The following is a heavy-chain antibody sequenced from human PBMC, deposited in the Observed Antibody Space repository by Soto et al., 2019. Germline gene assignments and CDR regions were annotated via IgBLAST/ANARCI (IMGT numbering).Heavy chain of an antibody. CDR1: GYTFNNFD. J-gene: IGHJ3*02. Sequence: QVQLVQSGAEVRKPGASVKVSCKASGYTFNNFDINWVRQATGQGLEWVGWMNRDSGDTDYAPRFQGRVTMTRDISISTAYMDLSSVGSEDTAVYYGARALAVRDTFDIWGQGTMVSVSS. CDR3: ARALAVRDTFDI. D-gene: IGHD6-19*01. CDR2: MNRDSGDT. V-gene: IGHV1-8*02.